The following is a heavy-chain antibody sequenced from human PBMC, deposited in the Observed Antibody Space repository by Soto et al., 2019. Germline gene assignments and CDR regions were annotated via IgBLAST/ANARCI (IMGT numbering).Heavy chain of an antibody. Sequence: QVQLVQSGAEVKKPGASVKVSCKASGYTFTSYGISWVRQAPGQGLEWMGWISAYNGNTNYAQKLQGRVTMTTDTSTSTAYMELSSLRSDDTAVYYCARSLWKQLDPDDAFDIWGQGTMVTVSS. D-gene: IGHD6-13*01. V-gene: IGHV1-18*01. J-gene: IGHJ3*02. CDR3: ARSLWKQLDPDDAFDI. CDR2: ISAYNGNT. CDR1: GYTFTSYG.